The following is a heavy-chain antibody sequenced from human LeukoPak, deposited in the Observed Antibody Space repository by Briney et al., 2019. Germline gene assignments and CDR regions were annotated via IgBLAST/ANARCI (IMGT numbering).Heavy chain of an antibody. Sequence: QPGGSLRLSCAASGFTFSSYAMSWVRQAPGKGLEWVSAISGSGGSTYYADSVKGRFTISRDNSKNTLYLQMNSLRAEDTVVYYCAKDLGSSWSAGFDYWGQGTLVTVSS. CDR2: ISGSGGST. CDR3: AKDLGSSWSAGFDY. V-gene: IGHV3-23*01. J-gene: IGHJ4*02. D-gene: IGHD6-13*01. CDR1: GFTFSSYA.